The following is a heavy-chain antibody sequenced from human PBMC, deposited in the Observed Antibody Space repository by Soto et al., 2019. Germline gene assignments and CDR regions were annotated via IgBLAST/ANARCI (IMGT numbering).Heavy chain of an antibody. CDR3: ARLLYGDLRGGAQVDY. V-gene: IGHV4-39*01. Sequence: SETLSLTCTVSGGSISSSSYYWGWIRQPPGKGLEWIGSIYYSGSTYYNPSLKSRVTISVDTSKNQFSLKLSSVTAADTAVYYCARLLYGDLRGGAQVDYWGQGTLVTVSS. CDR2: IYYSGST. D-gene: IGHD4-17*01. CDR1: GGSISSSSYY. J-gene: IGHJ4*02.